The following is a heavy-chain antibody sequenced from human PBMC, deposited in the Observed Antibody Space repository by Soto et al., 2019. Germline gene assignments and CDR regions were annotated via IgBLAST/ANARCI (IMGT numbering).Heavy chain of an antibody. D-gene: IGHD3-9*01. CDR3: ARPLSYYEILTGRTSFDAFDS. Sequence: SETLSLTCTVSGGSISSSSYYWGWIRQPPGKGLEWIGSIYYSGSTYYNPSLKSRVTISVDTSKNQFSLKLSSVTAADTAVYYCARPLSYYEILTGRTSFDAFDSWGQATRVTVAS. CDR1: GGSISSSSYY. V-gene: IGHV4-39*01. CDR2: IYYSGST. J-gene: IGHJ3*02.